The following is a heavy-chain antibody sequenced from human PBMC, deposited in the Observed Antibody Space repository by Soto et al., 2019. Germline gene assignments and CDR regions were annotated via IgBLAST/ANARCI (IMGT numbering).Heavy chain of an antibody. V-gene: IGHV4-31*03. Sequence: QVQLQESGPGLVKPSQTLSLTCTVSGGSISSGGYYWSWIRQHPGKGLEWIGYIYYSGSTYYNPSLRCRVTLSGDTSKTLSSRKLRSVTAADPAVYSWARSSHSTVTTSAYWGQETLVPVPS. J-gene: IGHJ4*02. CDR1: GGSISSGGYY. CDR3: ARSSHSTVTTSAY. D-gene: IGHD4-17*01. CDR2: IYYSGST.